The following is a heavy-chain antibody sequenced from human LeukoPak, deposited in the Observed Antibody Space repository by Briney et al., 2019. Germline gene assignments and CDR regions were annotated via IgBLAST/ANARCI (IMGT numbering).Heavy chain of an antibody. V-gene: IGHV4-38-2*01. J-gene: IGHJ5*02. Sequence: SETLSLTCAVSGYSISSGYYWGWIRQPPGKGLEWIGSSYHSGSTYYNPSLKSRVTISVDTSKNQSSLKLSSVTAADTAVYYCARVDTAMAWENWFDPWGQGTLVTVSS. CDR2: SYHSGST. CDR1: GYSISSGYY. CDR3: ARVDTAMAWENWFDP. D-gene: IGHD5-18*01.